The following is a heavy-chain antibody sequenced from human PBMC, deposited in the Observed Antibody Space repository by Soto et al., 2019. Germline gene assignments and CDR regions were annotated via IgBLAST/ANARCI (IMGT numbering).Heavy chain of an antibody. V-gene: IGHV4-31*03. CDR3: ARGGYYYETTGQYAYDY. D-gene: IGHD1-26*01. CDR2: IYYGGST. Sequence: SETLSLTCTVSGGSISSGGYYWSWSRQHPGKGLEWIGYIYYGGSTYYNPSLKSRATISGDTSKNQFSLELSSVTAADTAVYYCARGGYYYETTGQYAYDYWGPG. J-gene: IGHJ4*01. CDR1: GGSISSGGYY.